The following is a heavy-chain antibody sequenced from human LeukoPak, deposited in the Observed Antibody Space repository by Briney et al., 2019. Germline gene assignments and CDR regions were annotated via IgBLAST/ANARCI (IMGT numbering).Heavy chain of an antibody. D-gene: IGHD3-10*01. CDR3: ARAMVRGVINPFDY. CDR1: GGSISNYY. Sequence: PSETLSLTCTVSGGSISNYYWNWIRQPPGKGLEWFGYIYYTGNTNYNPSLKSRVTISVATSKTPYSLNLSSLTAANTALYYCARAMVRGVINPFDYWGQGTLVTVSS. CDR2: IYYTGNT. J-gene: IGHJ4*02. V-gene: IGHV4-59*12.